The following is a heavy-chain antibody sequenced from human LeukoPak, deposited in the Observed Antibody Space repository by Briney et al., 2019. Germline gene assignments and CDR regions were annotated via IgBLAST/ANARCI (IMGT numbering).Heavy chain of an antibody. CDR1: GGSISSSIYY. V-gene: IGHV4-39*07. J-gene: IGHJ4*02. CDR2: VFYNGAT. Sequence: SETLSLTCIVSGGSISSSIYYWAWVRQPPGKGLEWIGTVFYNGATQYSPSLRSRVTISIDTSTNQFSLKLTSVTAADTALYYCARVHDYWGQGTLVTVSS. CDR3: ARVHDY.